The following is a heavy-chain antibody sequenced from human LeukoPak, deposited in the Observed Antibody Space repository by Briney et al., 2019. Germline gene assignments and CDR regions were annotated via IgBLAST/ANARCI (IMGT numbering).Heavy chain of an antibody. J-gene: IGHJ4*02. D-gene: IGHD3-16*01. V-gene: IGHV3-48*02. Sequence: GGSLRLSCAASGFSFSIYRMNWVRQAPGKGLEWVSYISGGSPTIHYADSVKGRFTISRDNAKNSLYLHMSSLRDEDTALYYCVRDDRDYVFDYWGRGTLVTVSS. CDR1: GFSFSIYR. CDR3: VRDDRDYVFDY. CDR2: ISGGSPTI.